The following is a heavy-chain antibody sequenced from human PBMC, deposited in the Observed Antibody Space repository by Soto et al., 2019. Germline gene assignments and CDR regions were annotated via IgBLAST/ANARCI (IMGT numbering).Heavy chain of an antibody. D-gene: IGHD1-1*01. Sequence: QLQLQESGSGLVKPSQTLSLTCAVSGGSISSGGYSWSWIRQPPGKGLEWIGNIYHSGSSYYNPSLKSRVTISVDGSKNQFSLRLSSVNAADPAVYYCARPSVSGFTFDYWGQGTLVTVSS. CDR3: ARPSVSGFTFDY. J-gene: IGHJ4*02. CDR2: IYHSGSS. CDR1: GGSISSGGYS. V-gene: IGHV4-30-2*01.